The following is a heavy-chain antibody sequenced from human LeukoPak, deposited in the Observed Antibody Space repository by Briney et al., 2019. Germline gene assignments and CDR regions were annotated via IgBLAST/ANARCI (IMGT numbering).Heavy chain of an antibody. CDR2: INSDGSSI. Sequence: GGSLRLSCAASGFTFSSYWMHWVRQAPVKGLVWVSRINSDGSSITYADSVKGRFTISRDNAKNTLYLQMNSLRVEDTAVYYCAREGRVSGYDFDCWGQGTLVTVYS. CDR3: AREGRVSGYDFDC. CDR1: GFTFSSYW. V-gene: IGHV3-74*03. D-gene: IGHD5-12*01. J-gene: IGHJ4*02.